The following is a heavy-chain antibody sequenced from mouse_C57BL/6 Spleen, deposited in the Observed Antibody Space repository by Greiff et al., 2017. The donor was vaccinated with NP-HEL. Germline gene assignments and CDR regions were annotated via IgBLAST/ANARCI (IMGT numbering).Heavy chain of an antibody. V-gene: IGHV3-1*01. CDR2: ISYSGST. J-gene: IGHJ4*01. Sequence: EVQLKESGPGMVKPSQSLSLTCTVTGYSITSGYDWHWIRHFPGNKLEWMGYISYSGSTNYNPSLKSRISITHDTSTNHFFLKLNSVTTEDTATYYCARGPLDYYGSSYDAMDYWGQGTSVTVSS. CDR3: ARGPLDYYGSSYDAMDY. D-gene: IGHD1-1*01. CDR1: GYSITSGYD.